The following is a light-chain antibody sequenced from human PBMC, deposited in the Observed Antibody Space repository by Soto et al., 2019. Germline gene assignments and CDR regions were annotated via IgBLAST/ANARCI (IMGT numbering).Light chain of an antibody. J-gene: IGLJ2*01. V-gene: IGLV1-47*01. CDR2: RNN. Sequence: QSVLTQPPSASGTPGQRVTISCSGRSSNIGSNFVCWYHQLPGTAPRLLIYRNNLRPSGVPDRFSASKSGTSASLAISGLRSDDEADYDCAAWDDSLRGLAFGGGTKLTVL. CDR3: AAWDDSLRGLA. CDR1: SSNIGSNF.